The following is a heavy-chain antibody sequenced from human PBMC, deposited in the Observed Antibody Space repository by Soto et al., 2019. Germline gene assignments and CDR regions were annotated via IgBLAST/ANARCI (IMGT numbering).Heavy chain of an antibody. CDR2: IYPGDSYT. V-gene: IGHV5-51*01. CDR1: GYSFTSYW. J-gene: IGHJ4*02. CDR3: ARHVYFDY. Sequence: PGESPKISCHAPGYSFTSYWIAWVRQMPGKGLERMGIIYPGDSYTKYSPSFQHQATISANKSISTAYLQWTSLKASASAIYYCARHVYFDYWGLGTLVTVSS.